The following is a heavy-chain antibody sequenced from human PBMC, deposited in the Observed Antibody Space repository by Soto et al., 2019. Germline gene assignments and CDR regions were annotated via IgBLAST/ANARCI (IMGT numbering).Heavy chain of an antibody. CDR3: ARRHIVVVTALDY. CDR2: ISYDGSNK. D-gene: IGHD2-21*02. Sequence: QVQLVESGGGVVQPGRSLRLSCAASGFTFSSYAMHWVRQAPGKGLEWVAVISYDGSNKYYEDSVKGRFTISGDNSKNTLYLQMNNLRAEDTAVYYCARRHIVVVTALDYWGQGTLVTVSS. V-gene: IGHV3-30-3*01. CDR1: GFTFSSYA. J-gene: IGHJ4*02.